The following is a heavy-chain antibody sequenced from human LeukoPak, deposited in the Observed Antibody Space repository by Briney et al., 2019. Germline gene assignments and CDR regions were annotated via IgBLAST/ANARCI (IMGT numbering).Heavy chain of an antibody. CDR2: INPNSGGT. Sequence: ASVKVSCKASGYTFTGYYMHWVRQAPGQGLEWMGWINPNSGGTNYAQKFQGRVTMTRDTSISTAYMELSRLRSDDTAVYYCASYCSGGSCYSGNAFDIWGQGPMVTVSS. CDR3: ASYCSGGSCYSGNAFDI. CDR1: GYTFTGYY. J-gene: IGHJ3*02. D-gene: IGHD2-15*01. V-gene: IGHV1-2*02.